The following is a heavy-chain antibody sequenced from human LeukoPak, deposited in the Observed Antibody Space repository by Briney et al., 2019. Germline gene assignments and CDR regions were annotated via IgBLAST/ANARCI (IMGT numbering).Heavy chain of an antibody. CDR2: IYYSGST. J-gene: IGHJ4*02. CDR1: GGSISSGDYY. V-gene: IGHV4-30-4*01. CDR3: ARSNRRFGEFYPPDY. D-gene: IGHD3-10*01. Sequence: SETLSLTCTVSGGSISSGDYYWSWIRQPPGKGLEWIGYIYYSGSTYYNPSLKSRVTISVDTSKNQFSLKLSSVTATDTAVYYCARSNRRFGEFYPPDYWGQGTLVTVSS.